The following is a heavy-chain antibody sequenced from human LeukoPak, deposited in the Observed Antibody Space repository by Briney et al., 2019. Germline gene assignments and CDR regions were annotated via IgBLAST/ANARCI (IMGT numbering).Heavy chain of an antibody. CDR1: GFTFSSYA. V-gene: IGHV3-23*01. Sequence: GGSLRLSCAASGFTFSSYAMSWVRQAPGKGLEWVSAISGSGGSTYYADSVKGRFTISRGNSKNTLYLQMDSLRAEDTAVYYCASIAVAGTRDYWGQGTLVTVSS. CDR3: ASIAVAGTRDY. CDR2: ISGSGGST. D-gene: IGHD6-19*01. J-gene: IGHJ4*02.